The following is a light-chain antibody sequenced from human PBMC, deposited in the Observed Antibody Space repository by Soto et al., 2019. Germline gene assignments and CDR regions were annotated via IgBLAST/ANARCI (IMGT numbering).Light chain of an antibody. CDR2: GNS. Sequence: QSVLTQPPSVSGAPGQRVTISCTGSSSNIGAGYDVHWYQQLPGTATNLLIYGNSNRPSGVPDRFSGSKSGTSASLAITGLQAEDEADYYCQSYDSSLSGFVFGGGTKLTVL. V-gene: IGLV1-40*01. CDR1: SSNIGAGYD. CDR3: QSYDSSLSGFV. J-gene: IGLJ2*01.